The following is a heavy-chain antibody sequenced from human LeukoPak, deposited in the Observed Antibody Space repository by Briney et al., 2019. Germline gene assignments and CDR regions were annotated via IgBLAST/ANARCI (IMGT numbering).Heavy chain of an antibody. Sequence: ASVKVSCKASGYTFTSYGISWVRQAPGQGLEWMGWINPNSGGTNYAQKFQGRVTMTRDTSISTAYMELSRLRSDDTAVYYCARGVAARFSPIDYWGQGTLVTVSS. D-gene: IGHD6-6*01. J-gene: IGHJ4*02. CDR3: ARGVAARFSPIDY. CDR2: INPNSGGT. V-gene: IGHV1-2*02. CDR1: GYTFTSYG.